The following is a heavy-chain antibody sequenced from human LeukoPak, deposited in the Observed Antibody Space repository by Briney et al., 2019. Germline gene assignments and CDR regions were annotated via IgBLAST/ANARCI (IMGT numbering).Heavy chain of an antibody. V-gene: IGHV1-46*01. D-gene: IGHD2-8*02. Sequence: ASVKVSCKASGYTFTSYYIHWVRQAPGQGLEWMGIINPSGGSTNYAQKSQGRVTMTRDTSTSTVYMELSSLRSADTAVYYCARDLSAGGPLYYFDYWGQGTLVTVSS. CDR3: ARDLSAGGPLYYFDY. CDR1: GYTFTSYY. CDR2: INPSGGST. J-gene: IGHJ4*02.